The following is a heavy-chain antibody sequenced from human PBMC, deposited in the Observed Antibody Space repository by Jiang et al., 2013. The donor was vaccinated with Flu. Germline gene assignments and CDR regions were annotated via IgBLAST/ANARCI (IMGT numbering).Heavy chain of an antibody. Sequence: AVSGFTFSDYGMNWVRQAPGKGLEWVSSISSGSSYIYYTDSVKGRFTISRDNAKNSLFLQMNSLRAEDTAVYYCARGGMTGTLGSGGDYWGQGTLVTVSS. V-gene: IGHV3-21*01. CDR1: GFTFSDYG. D-gene: IGHD1-7*01. CDR3: ARGGMTGTLGSGGDY. J-gene: IGHJ4*02. CDR2: ISSGSSYI.